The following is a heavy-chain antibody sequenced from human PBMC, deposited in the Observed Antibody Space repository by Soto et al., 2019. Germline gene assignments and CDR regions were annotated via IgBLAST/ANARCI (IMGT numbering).Heavy chain of an antibody. V-gene: IGHV3-23*01. CDR2: ISGSGGST. D-gene: IGHD6-19*01. CDR1: GFTFSSYA. J-gene: IGHJ6*02. CDR3: AKRGQWLPPYYYYGMDV. Sequence: GGSLRLSCAASGFTFSSYAMSWVRQAPGKGLEWVSAISGSGGSTYYADSVKGRFTISRDNSKNTLYLQMNSLRAEDTAVYYCAKRGQWLPPYYYYGMDVWGQGTTVTVSS.